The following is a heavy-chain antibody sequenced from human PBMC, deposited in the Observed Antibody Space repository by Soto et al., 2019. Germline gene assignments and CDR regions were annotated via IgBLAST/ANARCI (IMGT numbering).Heavy chain of an antibody. J-gene: IGHJ4*02. Sequence: QVQLVESGGGLVKPGGSLRLSCAASGFTFSDYYMSWIRQAPGKGLEWVSYISSSSSYTNYADSVKGRFTISRDNAKNSLYLQMNSLRAEDTAVYYCATGSHYDILTGYYGYWGQGTLVTVSS. D-gene: IGHD3-9*01. V-gene: IGHV3-11*05. CDR2: ISSSSSYT. CDR1: GFTFSDYY. CDR3: ATGSHYDILTGYYGY.